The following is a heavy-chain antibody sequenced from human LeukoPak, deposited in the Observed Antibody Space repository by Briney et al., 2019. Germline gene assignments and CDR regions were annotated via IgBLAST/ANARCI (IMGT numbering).Heavy chain of an antibody. V-gene: IGHV4-34*01. D-gene: IGHD6-13*01. Sequence: SETLSPTCAVYGGSFSGFYWSWIRQPPGKGLEWIGEIHHSGSTNYNPSLKSRVAISVDTSKNQFSLKLSSVTAADTAVYYCARMREIAATGISGGDYWGQGTLVTVSS. CDR2: IHHSGST. CDR3: ARMREIAATGISGGDY. CDR1: GGSFSGFY. J-gene: IGHJ4*02.